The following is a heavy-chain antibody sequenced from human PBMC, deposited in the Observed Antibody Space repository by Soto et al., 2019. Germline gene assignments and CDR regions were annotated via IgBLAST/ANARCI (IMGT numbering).Heavy chain of an antibody. D-gene: IGHD3-16*01. CDR3: ARDRFKVSHVLGYYYYGMDV. V-gene: IGHV1-2*04. CDR1: GYTFTGYY. CDR2: INHNSGGT. J-gene: IGHJ6*02. Sequence: QVQLVQSGAEVKKPGASVKVSCKASGYTFTGYYMHWVRQAPVQGLEWMGWINHNSGGTNYAQTFQGWVTMTSDTSIRSRYMELIRLRSDDTTVYYCARDRFKVSHVLGYYYYGMDVWGQGTTVTVSS.